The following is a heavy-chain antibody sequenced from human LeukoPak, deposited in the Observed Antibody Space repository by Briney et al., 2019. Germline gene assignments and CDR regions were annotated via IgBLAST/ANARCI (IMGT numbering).Heavy chain of an antibody. CDR2: IGRGGGDI. J-gene: IGHJ4*02. V-gene: IGHV3-23*01. CDR1: GFTFSDYA. Sequence: GGSLRLSCAASGFTFSDYAMTWVRQAPGKGLEWVSVIGRGGGDIQYADSVQGRFSISRDNSKNTLYLQMNSLRAEDTAIYFCAKYAPSTSVVTRFFDHWGQGTLVTVSS. D-gene: IGHD4-23*01. CDR3: AKYAPSTSVVTRFFDH.